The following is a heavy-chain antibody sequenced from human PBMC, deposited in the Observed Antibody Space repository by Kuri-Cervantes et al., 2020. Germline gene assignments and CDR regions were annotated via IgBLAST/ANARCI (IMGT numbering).Heavy chain of an antibody. V-gene: IGHV4-4*07. CDR2: IYISGTT. Sequence: SETLSLTCTVSGGSISLYYWSWIRQPAGKGLEWIGRIYISGTTNYNPSLKSRVTISVDKSTNQFSLKLSSVTAADTAMYYCASENYDSSGYYFGLHYWGQGTLVTVSS. D-gene: IGHD3-22*01. CDR1: GGSISLYY. CDR3: ASENYDSSGYYFGLHY. J-gene: IGHJ4*02.